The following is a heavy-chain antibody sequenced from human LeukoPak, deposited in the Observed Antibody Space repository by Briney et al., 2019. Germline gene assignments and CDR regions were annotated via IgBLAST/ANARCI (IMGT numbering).Heavy chain of an antibody. CDR1: GFTFSSYA. Sequence: GGSLRLSCTASGFTFSSYAMHWVRRAPGKGLEWVAVISYDGSNKYYADSVKGRFTISRDNSKNTLYLQMNSLRAEDTAVYYCAAWWDFWSGYSDVWGQGTLVTVSS. CDR3: AAWWDFWSGYSDV. V-gene: IGHV3-30-3*01. CDR2: ISYDGSNK. D-gene: IGHD3-3*01. J-gene: IGHJ4*02.